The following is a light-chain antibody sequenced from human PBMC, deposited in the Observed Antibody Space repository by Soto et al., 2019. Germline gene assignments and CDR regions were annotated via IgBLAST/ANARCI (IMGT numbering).Light chain of an antibody. V-gene: IGLV2-14*01. CDR3: SSYTSGSLRV. CDR2: EVS. Sequence: QSFLTQPASVSGSPGQSITISCTGTSSDVGGYNYVSWYQHHPGKAPKLLIYEVSYRPSGVSDRFSGSKSANTASLTISGLQAEDEADYYCSSYTSGSLRVFGTGTKVTVL. J-gene: IGLJ1*01. CDR1: SSDVGGYNY.